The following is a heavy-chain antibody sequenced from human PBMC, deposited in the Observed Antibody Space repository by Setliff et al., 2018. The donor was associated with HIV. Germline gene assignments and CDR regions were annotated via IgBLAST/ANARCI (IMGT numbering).Heavy chain of an antibody. V-gene: IGHV4-31*03. CDR1: GVSVNSGGYY. Sequence: NPSETLSLTCTVSGVSVNSGGYYWNWIRQHPGKGLEWIGHIYYSGNTYHNPSPKSRVTISVDTSKNQFSLELSSVTAADTAVYYCARDPRQYSYYGMDVWGQGTTVTVSS. J-gene: IGHJ6*02. CDR2: IYYSGNT. CDR3: ARDPRQYSYYGMDV.